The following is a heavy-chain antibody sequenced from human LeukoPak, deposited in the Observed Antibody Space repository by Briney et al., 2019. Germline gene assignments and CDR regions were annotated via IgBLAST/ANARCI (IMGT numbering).Heavy chain of an antibody. D-gene: IGHD1-26*01. CDR1: GFPFSHSF. Sequence: GGSLRLSCTASGFPFSHSFMGLMRQSPGKGLEFIAYISSRSTTIYYADSVKGRFTISRDNAKNSVYLQMDSLRVDDSALFLCAKGSLGVPTTPFDFWGQGTVVTVSS. V-gene: IGHV3-11*04. CDR2: ISSRSTTI. J-gene: IGHJ4*02. CDR3: AKGSLGVPTTPFDF.